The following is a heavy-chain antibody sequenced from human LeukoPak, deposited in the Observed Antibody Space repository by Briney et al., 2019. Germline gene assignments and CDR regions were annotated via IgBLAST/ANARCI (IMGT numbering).Heavy chain of an antibody. CDR3: ARAPGLYSNSWYYDY. J-gene: IGHJ4*02. Sequence: PGGSLRLSCAASGFTFSSYEMNWVRQAPGKGLEWVSYISSSGSTIYYADSVKGRFTISRDNAKNSLYLQMNSLRAEDTALYYCARAPGLYSNSWYYDYWGQGTLVTVSS. V-gene: IGHV3-48*03. CDR2: ISSSGSTI. CDR1: GFTFSSYE. D-gene: IGHD6-13*01.